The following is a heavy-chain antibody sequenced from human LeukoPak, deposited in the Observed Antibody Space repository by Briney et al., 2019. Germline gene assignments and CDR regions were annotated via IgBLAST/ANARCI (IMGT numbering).Heavy chain of an antibody. CDR1: GYTFTSYG. CDR3: ARERARGVPYYYDSSGYEDY. CDR2: ISANNGNT. Sequence: GASVKVSCKASGYTFTSYGISWVRQAPGQGLEWMGWISANNGNTNYAQKLQGRVTMTTDTSTSTAYMELRSLRSDDTAVYYCARERARGVPYYYDSSGYEDYWGQGTLVTVSS. V-gene: IGHV1-18*01. D-gene: IGHD3-22*01. J-gene: IGHJ4*02.